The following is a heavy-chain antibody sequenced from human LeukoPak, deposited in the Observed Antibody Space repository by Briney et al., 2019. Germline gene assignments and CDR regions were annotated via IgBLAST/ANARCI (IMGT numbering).Heavy chain of an antibody. CDR3: ARRGYSSSWHPFDY. CDR2: IYSGGST. D-gene: IGHD6-13*01. CDR1: GFTVSSNY. J-gene: IGHJ4*02. Sequence: GGSLRLSCAASGFTVSSNYMSWVRQAPGKGLEWVSVIYSGGSTYCADSVKGRFTISRDNSKNTLYLQMNSLRAEDTAVYYCARRGYSSSWHPFDYWGQGTLVTVSS. V-gene: IGHV3-66*02.